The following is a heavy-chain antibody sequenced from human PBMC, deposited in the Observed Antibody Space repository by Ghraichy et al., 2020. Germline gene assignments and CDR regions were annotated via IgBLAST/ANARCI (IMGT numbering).Heavy chain of an antibody. Sequence: SVKVSCKASGGTFSSYAISWVRQAPGQGLEWMGGIIPIFGTANYAQKFQGRVTITADESTSTAYMELSSLRSEDTAVYYCARDLAEGAAAALTFDYWGQGTLVTVSS. V-gene: IGHV1-69*13. J-gene: IGHJ4*02. D-gene: IGHD6-13*01. CDR3: ARDLAEGAAAALTFDY. CDR1: GGTFSSYA. CDR2: IIPIFGTA.